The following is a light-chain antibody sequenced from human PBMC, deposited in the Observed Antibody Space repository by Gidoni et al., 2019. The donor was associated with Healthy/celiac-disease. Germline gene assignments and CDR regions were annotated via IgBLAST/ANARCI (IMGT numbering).Light chain of an antibody. V-gene: IGLV2-14*01. CDR3: SSYTSSSPLYV. Sequence: QSALTQPAYVSGSPGQSITISCTGTSSDVGGYNYVSWYQQHPGKAPKLMIYEVSNRPSGVSNRFSGSKSGNTASLTISGLQAEDEADYYCSSYTSSSPLYVFGTGTKVTVL. CDR1: SSDVGGYNY. J-gene: IGLJ1*01. CDR2: EVS.